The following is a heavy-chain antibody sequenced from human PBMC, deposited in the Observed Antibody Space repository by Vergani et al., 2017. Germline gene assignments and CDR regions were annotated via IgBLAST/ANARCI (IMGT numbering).Heavy chain of an antibody. CDR3: ARSIVSRNPPDYFDN. CDR2: VEDSGYF. J-gene: IGHJ4*02. D-gene: IGHD1-14*01. Sequence: QVQLQESGPGLVRPSETLSPTCTVSGGPLSGYYWNWIRQTPGEGLEWIGYVEDSGYFNYNPSLKTRVSMSSDTSNNQFSLMLSSVTVADTAVYYCARSIVSRNPPDYFDNWGQGTLVTVSS. V-gene: IGHV4-59*01. CDR1: GGPLSGYY.